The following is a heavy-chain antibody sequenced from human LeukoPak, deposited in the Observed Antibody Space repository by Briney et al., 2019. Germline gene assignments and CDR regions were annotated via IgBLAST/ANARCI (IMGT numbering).Heavy chain of an antibody. V-gene: IGHV4-30-2*01. CDR1: GGSISSGGYS. J-gene: IGHJ5*02. D-gene: IGHD3-10*01. CDR3: ARGGSLWFGELLGWFDP. CDR2: ISHSGST. Sequence: PSQTLSLTCAVSGGSISSGGYSWSWIRQPPGKGLEWVGCISHSGSTYYNPSLKSRVTISVDRSKNQFSLKLSSVTDADTAVYYCARGGSLWFGELLGWFDPWGQGTLVTVSS.